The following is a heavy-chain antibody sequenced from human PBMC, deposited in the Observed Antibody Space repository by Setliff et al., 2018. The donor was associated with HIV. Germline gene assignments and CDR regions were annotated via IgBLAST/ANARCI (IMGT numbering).Heavy chain of an antibody. CDR2: ISRNGGST. D-gene: IGHD3-22*01. V-gene: IGHV3-64D*09. CDR3: AKIVVNSYFDY. J-gene: IGHJ4*02. CDR1: GFTFSSYT. Sequence: GGSLRLSCAASGFTFSSYTMNWVRQAPGKGLEWVSSITISRNGGSTYYADSVKGRFTISRDNSKNTLYLQMSSLRAEDTAVYYCAKIVVNSYFDYWGQGTLVTVSS.